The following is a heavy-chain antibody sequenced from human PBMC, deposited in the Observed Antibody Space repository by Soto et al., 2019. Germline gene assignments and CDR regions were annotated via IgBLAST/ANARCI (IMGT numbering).Heavy chain of an antibody. V-gene: IGHV4-34*01. CDR1: GLSFSGYY. Sequence: PSETLSLTCAFYGLSFSGYYWSWIRQPPGKGLEWIGEINHSGSTNYNPSLKSRVTISVDTSKNQFSLKLSSVTAADTAVYYCARKQNWFDPWGQGTLVTVSS. CDR3: ARKQNWFDP. CDR2: INHSGST. J-gene: IGHJ5*02.